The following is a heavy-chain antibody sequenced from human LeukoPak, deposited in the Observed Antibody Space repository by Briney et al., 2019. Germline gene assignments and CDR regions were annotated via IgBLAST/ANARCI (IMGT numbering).Heavy chain of an antibody. CDR2: IWGSGTSS. CDR3: AQGARADTYWYFDL. Sequence: PGGSLRLSCAASGFTLSSYAMSWVRQAPGKGLGWVSSIWGSGTSSFYADSVKGRITISRDNSKNTLYLQMNSLRAEDTAAYYCAQGARADTYWYFDLWGRGTLVTVSS. CDR1: GFTLSSYA. V-gene: IGHV3-23*01. D-gene: IGHD3-16*01. J-gene: IGHJ2*01.